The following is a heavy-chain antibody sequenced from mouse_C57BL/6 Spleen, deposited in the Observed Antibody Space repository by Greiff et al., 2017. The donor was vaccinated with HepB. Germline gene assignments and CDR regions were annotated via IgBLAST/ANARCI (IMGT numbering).Heavy chain of an antibody. D-gene: IGHD1-1*01. Sequence: VQLQQSGAELVKPGASVKISCKASGYAFSSYWMNWVKQRPGKGLEWIGQIYPGDGDTNYNGKFKGKATLTADKSSSTAYMQLSSLTSEDSAVYFCARHYYGSSFYGYWGQGTSVTVSS. V-gene: IGHV1-80*01. CDR3: ARHYYGSSFYGY. CDR2: IYPGDGDT. J-gene: IGHJ4*01. CDR1: GYAFSSYW.